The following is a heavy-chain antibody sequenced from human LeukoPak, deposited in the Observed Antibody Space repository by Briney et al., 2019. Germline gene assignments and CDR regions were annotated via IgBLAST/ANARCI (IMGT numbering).Heavy chain of an antibody. J-gene: IGHJ4*02. CDR2: ISDSGGST. D-gene: IGHD3-22*01. CDR1: GFIFDDDW. CDR3: AKRGVVIRVILVGFHKQAYYFDS. Sequence: PGGSLRLSCAASGFIFDDDWMSWVRQAPGKGPEWVAGISDSGGSTNYADSVKGRFTISRDNPKNTLYLQMNSLRAEDTAVYFCAKRGVVIRVILVGFHKQAYYFDSWGQGALVTVSS. V-gene: IGHV3-23*01.